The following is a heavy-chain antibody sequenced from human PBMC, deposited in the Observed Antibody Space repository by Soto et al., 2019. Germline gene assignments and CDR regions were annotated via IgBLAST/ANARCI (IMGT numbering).Heavy chain of an antibody. D-gene: IGHD2-15*01. J-gene: IGHJ6*02. CDR1: GGSISSYY. CDR3: ARGRTVATTGRPTDYYYYGMDV. V-gene: IGHV4-59*08. CDR2: IYYSGST. Sequence: PSDTLSLTCTVSGGSISSYYWSWIRQPPGKGLEWIGYIYYSGSTNYNPSLKSRVTISVDTSKNQFSLKLSSVTAADTAVYYCARGRTVATTGRPTDYYYYGMDVWGQGTTVTVSS.